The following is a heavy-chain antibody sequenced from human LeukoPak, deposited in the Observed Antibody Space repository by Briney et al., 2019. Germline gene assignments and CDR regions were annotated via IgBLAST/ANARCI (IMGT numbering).Heavy chain of an antibody. CDR1: GGSFSGYY. V-gene: IGHV4-34*01. CDR2: INHSGST. J-gene: IGHJ4*02. Sequence: SETLSLTCAVYGGSFSGYYWSWTRQPPGKGLEWIGEINHSGSTNYNPSLKSRVTISVDTSKNQFSLKLSSVTAADTAVYYCASGRYSSSSYPFDYWGQGTLVTVSS. D-gene: IGHD6-6*01. CDR3: ASGRYSSSSYPFDY.